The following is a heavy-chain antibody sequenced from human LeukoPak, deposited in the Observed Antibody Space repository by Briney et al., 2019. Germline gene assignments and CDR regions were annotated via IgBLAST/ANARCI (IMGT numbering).Heavy chain of an antibody. CDR2: INPNSGGT. V-gene: IGHV1-2*02. J-gene: IGHJ4*02. D-gene: IGHD3-22*01. Sequence: AASVKVSCKASGYTFTGCYMHWVRQAPGQGLEWMGWINPNSGGTNYAQKFQGRVTMTRDTSISTAYMELRSLRSDDTAVYYCARDTYYYDSSGYRTIDYWGQGTLVTVSS. CDR3: ARDTYYYDSSGYRTIDY. CDR1: GYTFTGCY.